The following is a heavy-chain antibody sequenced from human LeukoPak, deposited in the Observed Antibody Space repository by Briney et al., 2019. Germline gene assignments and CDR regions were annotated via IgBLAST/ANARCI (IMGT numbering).Heavy chain of an antibody. V-gene: IGHV3-33*01. Sequence: GGSLRLSCAASGFTFSTYAMHWVRQAPGKGLEWVAVIWYDGSNKYYADSVKGRFTISRDNSKNTLYLQMNSLRAEDTAVYYCARSRASSGLLGYWGQGILVTVSS. J-gene: IGHJ4*02. CDR3: ARSRASSGLLGY. D-gene: IGHD6-19*01. CDR1: GFTFSTYA. CDR2: IWYDGSNK.